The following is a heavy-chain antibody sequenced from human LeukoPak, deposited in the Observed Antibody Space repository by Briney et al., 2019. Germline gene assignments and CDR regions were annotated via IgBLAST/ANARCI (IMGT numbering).Heavy chain of an antibody. Sequence: PSETLSLTCTVSGDSISSLFLSWIRQPAGKGLEWIGRIYGSRSTTYNPSLKSRVTMSVDTSKNQFSLKLTSVTAADTAVYYCARDSGTTGEVKFDPWGHGILVTVPS. CDR1: GDSISSLF. CDR3: ARDSGTTGEVKFDP. D-gene: IGHD3-10*01. V-gene: IGHV4-4*07. CDR2: IYGSRST. J-gene: IGHJ5*02.